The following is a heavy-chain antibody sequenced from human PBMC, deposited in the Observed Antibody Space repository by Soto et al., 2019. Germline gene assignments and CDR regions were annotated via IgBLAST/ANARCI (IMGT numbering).Heavy chain of an antibody. CDR1: GYTFTSYG. J-gene: IGHJ3*02. CDR2: ISAYNGNT. V-gene: IGHV1-18*01. Sequence: ASVKVSCKASGYTFTSYGISWVRQAPGQGLEWMGWISAYNGNTNYAQKLQGRVTMTTDTSTSTAYMELRSLRSDDTAVYYCARDDGYYGSGSYFTMIVVVTSPHDAFDIWGQGTMVTVSS. CDR3: ARDDGYYGSGSYFTMIVVVTSPHDAFDI. D-gene: IGHD3-10*01.